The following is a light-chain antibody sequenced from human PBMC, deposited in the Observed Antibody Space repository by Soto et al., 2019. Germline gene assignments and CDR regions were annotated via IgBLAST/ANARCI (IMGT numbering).Light chain of an antibody. CDR3: QQYNNWPPLT. V-gene: IGKV3-15*01. CDR1: QSVSSN. CDR2: GAS. Sequence: EIVMTQSPATPSVSPGERATLSCRASQSVSSNLAWYQQKPGQAPRLLIYGASSRATGIPARFSGSGSGTEFTLTISSLQSEDFAVYYCQQYNNWPPLTFXGRTKVDIK. J-gene: IGKJ4*01.